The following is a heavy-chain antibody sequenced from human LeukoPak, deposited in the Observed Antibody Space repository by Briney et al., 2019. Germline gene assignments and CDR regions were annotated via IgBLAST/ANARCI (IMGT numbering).Heavy chain of an antibody. CDR3: ARGRYSSGWYADYFDY. J-gene: IGHJ4*02. D-gene: IGHD6-19*01. CDR1: GGSFSGYY. Sequence: SETLSLTCAVYGGSFSGYYWSWIRQPPGKGLEWIGEINHSGSTNFNPSLKSRVTISVDTSKNQFSLKLSSVTAADTAVYYCARGRYSSGWYADYFDYWGQGTLVTVSS. V-gene: IGHV4-34*01. CDR2: INHSGST.